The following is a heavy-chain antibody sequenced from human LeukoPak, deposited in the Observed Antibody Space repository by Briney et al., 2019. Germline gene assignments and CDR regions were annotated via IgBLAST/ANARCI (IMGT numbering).Heavy chain of an antibody. Sequence: GASVKVSCKASGYTFTGYYMHWVRQAPGQGLEWMGWINPNSGGTNYAQKFQGRVTMTRDTSISTAYMELSRLRSDDTAVYYCARGQGAAAGKAVRGYWFDPWGQGTLVTVSS. V-gene: IGHV1-2*02. CDR1: GYTFTGYY. CDR3: ARGQGAAAGKAVRGYWFDP. CDR2: INPNSGGT. D-gene: IGHD6-13*01. J-gene: IGHJ5*02.